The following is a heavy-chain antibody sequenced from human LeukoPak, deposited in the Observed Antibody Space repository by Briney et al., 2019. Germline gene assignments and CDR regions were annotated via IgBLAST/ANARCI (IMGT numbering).Heavy chain of an antibody. CDR2: ISSSGSTI. Sequence: GGSLRLSCAASGFTFSSYEMNWVRQAPGKGLEGVSYISSSGSTIYYADSVKGRFTISRDNAKNSLYLQMNSLRAEDTAVYYCARDSLEVRGRDYLDYWGQGTLVTVSS. D-gene: IGHD3-10*01. J-gene: IGHJ4*02. CDR3: ARDSLEVRGRDYLDY. V-gene: IGHV3-48*03. CDR1: GFTFSSYE.